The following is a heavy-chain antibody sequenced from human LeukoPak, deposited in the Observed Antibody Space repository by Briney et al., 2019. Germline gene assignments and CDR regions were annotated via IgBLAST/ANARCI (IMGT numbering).Heavy chain of an antibody. CDR2: IYYSGST. D-gene: IGHD6-13*01. CDR3: ARHVIAAAIPPFDY. V-gene: IGHV4-39*01. CDR1: GGSISSSSYY. J-gene: IGHJ4*02. Sequence: SETLSLTCTVSGGSISSSSYYWGWIRQPPGKGLEWIGSIYYSGSTYYNPSLKSRVTISVDTSKNQFSLKLSSVTAADTAVYYCARHVIAAAIPPFDYWGQGTLVTVSS.